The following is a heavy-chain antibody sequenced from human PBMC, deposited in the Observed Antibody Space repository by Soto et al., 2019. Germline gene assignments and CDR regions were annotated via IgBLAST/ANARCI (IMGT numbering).Heavy chain of an antibody. V-gene: IGHV3-11*01. CDR3: ARDPLMYASPSDS. CDR1: GFTFSDYY. Sequence: PGGSLRLSCAASGFTFSDYYMSWIRQAPGKGLEWVSYIGTSADTKYYADSVKGRFTISRDNAKNSLYLQMNSLRAEDTAVYYCARDPLMYASPSDSWGQGTLVTLSS. D-gene: IGHD2-8*01. CDR2: IGTSADTK. J-gene: IGHJ4*02.